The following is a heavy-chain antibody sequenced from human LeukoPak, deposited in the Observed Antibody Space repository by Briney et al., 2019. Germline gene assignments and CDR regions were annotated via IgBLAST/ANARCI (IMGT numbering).Heavy chain of an antibody. CDR3: AKASRSSSGWYSNFDY. J-gene: IGHJ4*02. CDR2: ISGSGGST. V-gene: IGHV3-23*01. D-gene: IGHD6-19*01. Sequence: GGSLRLSCAASGFTFNTYAMSWVRQAPGKGLEWVSSISGSGGSTYYADSVKGRFTISRDNSNNTLYLQINSLRAEDTAVYYCAKASRSSSGWYSNFDYWGQGTLVTVSS. CDR1: GFTFNTYA.